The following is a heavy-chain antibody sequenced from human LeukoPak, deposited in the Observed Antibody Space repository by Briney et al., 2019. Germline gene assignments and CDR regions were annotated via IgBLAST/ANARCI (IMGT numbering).Heavy chain of an antibody. CDR3: AKVRRYYDSAGY. D-gene: IGHD3-22*01. Sequence: GGSLRLSCAASGFTFSSYAMSWVRQAPGKGLEWFSGISGSGVITYYAGSVKGRFTISRDNSKNTLYLQMNSLRAEDTAVYYCAKVRRYYDSAGYWGQGTLVTVSS. CDR1: GFTFSSYA. J-gene: IGHJ4*02. V-gene: IGHV3-23*01. CDR2: ISGSGVIT.